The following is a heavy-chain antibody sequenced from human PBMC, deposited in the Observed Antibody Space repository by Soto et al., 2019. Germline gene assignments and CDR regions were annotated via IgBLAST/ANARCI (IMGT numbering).Heavy chain of an antibody. J-gene: IGHJ4*02. Sequence: QVQLVQSGAEVRKPGASVKVSCKASGYTFTSFAINWVRQAPGQRLEWVGWINADNGATTYSQNFQGRVTITRDTSANTASMELRSLRSEDTAVFYCARFCSSSLCYAAFDYWGQGTLVTVSS. CDR1: GYTFTSFA. CDR2: INADNGAT. V-gene: IGHV1-3*01. CDR3: ARFCSSSLCYAAFDY. D-gene: IGHD2-2*01.